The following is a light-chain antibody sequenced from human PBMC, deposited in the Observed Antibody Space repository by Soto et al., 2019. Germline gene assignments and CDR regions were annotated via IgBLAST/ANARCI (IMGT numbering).Light chain of an antibody. Sequence: DMLMTQSPSTLSVSPGDRATLSCRASQSVSSSYLAWYQQKPGQAPRLLIYGESSRATGIPARFSGSGSGTDLTLTISRLEPEDFAVYYCQQYGSSPRTCGQGTKVDIK. J-gene: IGKJ1*01. CDR1: QSVSSSY. V-gene: IGKV3-20*01. CDR3: QQYGSSPRT. CDR2: GES.